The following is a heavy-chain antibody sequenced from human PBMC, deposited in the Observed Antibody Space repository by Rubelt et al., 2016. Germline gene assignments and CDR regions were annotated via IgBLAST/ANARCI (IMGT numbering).Heavy chain of an antibody. V-gene: IGHV1-3*01. CDR3: ARGVTMIVVVISHTDAFDI. J-gene: IGHJ3*02. D-gene: IGHD3-22*01. Sequence: QGRVTITRDTSASTAYMELSSLRSEDTAVYYCARGVTMIVVVISHTDAFDIWGQGTMVTVSS.